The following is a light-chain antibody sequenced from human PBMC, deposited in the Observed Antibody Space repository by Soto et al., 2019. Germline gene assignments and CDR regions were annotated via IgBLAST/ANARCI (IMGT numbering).Light chain of an antibody. Sequence: DIHLTQSPSTLSASVGDRVTITCRASQTVSHWLAWYQQKPGKVPKLLIYAASTLQSGVPSRFSGSGSGTDFTLTISSLQPEDVATYYCQKYNSAPWTFGQGTKVEIK. CDR1: QTVSHW. CDR2: AAS. V-gene: IGKV1-27*01. CDR3: QKYNSAPWT. J-gene: IGKJ1*01.